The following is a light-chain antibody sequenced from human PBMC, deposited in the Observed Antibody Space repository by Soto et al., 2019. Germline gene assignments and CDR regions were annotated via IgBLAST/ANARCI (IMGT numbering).Light chain of an antibody. CDR3: VLYSGCIQRI. V-gene: IGLV7-43*01. CDR2: STN. J-gene: IGLJ2*01. CDR1: AGAVTTGNY. Sequence: QAVLTQEPSLTVSPGGTVTLPCASRAGAVTTGNYPIWIQQKPGQAPRALIYSTNNKHSWTPARFSGSLLGGKAALTLSGVLPEDEADYYCVLYSGCIQRILGGGTKLTVL.